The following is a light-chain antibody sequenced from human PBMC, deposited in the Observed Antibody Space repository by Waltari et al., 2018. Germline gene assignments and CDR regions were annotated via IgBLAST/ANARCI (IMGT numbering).Light chain of an antibody. CDR1: QDIRNY. V-gene: IGKV1-17*01. Sequence: DIQMTQSPSSLSASAGDTVTITCRASQDIRNYVAWYQQKPGKAPKPLIYFASNLETGVPSRFSGSGSGTRFTLTISGLQPEDFATYFCQQHTTYPVTFGQGTTLEIK. J-gene: IGKJ2*01. CDR3: QQHTTYPVT. CDR2: FAS.